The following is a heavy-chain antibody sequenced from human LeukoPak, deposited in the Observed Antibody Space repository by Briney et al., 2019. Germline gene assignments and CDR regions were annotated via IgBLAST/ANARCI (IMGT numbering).Heavy chain of an antibody. D-gene: IGHD3-22*01. Sequence: ASVKVSCKASGYTFTSYDINWVRQATGQGLEWMGWMNPNSGNTGYAQKFQGRVTMTRNTSISTAYMELSSLRSEDTAVYYCARAKREYYYDSSGYFADYWGQGTLVTVSS. J-gene: IGHJ4*02. V-gene: IGHV1-8*01. CDR1: GYTFTSYD. CDR3: ARAKREYYYDSSGYFADY. CDR2: MNPNSGNT.